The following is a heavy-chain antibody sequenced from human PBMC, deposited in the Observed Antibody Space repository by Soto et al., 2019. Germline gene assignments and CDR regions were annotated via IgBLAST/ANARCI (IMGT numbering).Heavy chain of an antibody. CDR2: VSGIGGST. CDR1: GLTFSSYA. CDR3: AKGTSGWYFDS. J-gene: IGHJ4*02. V-gene: IGHV3-23*01. D-gene: IGHD6-19*01. Sequence: EVQLLESGGGLVQPGGSLRLSCAASGLTFSSYAMSWVRQAPGKGLEWVSVVSGIGGSTYYADSVKGRFTITSDNSKNTLYLQMNSLRAEDTAVYYGAKGTSGWYFDSWGQGALVTESS.